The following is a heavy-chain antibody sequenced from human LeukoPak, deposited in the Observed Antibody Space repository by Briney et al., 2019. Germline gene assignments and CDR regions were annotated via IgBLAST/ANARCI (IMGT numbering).Heavy chain of an antibody. CDR1: GYTFTSYA. CDR3: ARDQPPMVRGVRFDY. D-gene: IGHD3-10*01. J-gene: IGHJ4*02. V-gene: IGHV1-3*01. Sequence: GASVKVSCKASGYTFTSYAMHWVRQAPGQRLEWMGWINAGNGNTKYSQKFQGRVTITRDTSASTAYMELSSLRSEDTAVYYCARDQPPMVRGVRFDYWGQGTLVTVSS. CDR2: INAGNGNT.